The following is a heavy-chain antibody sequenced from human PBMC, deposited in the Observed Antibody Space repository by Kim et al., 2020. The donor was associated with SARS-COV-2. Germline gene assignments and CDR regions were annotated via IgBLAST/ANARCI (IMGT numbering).Heavy chain of an antibody. CDR3: ARDAKSYYYGSGSYSYYFDY. CDR1: GYTLTSYY. Sequence: ASVKVSCKASGYTLTSYYMHWVRQPPGQGLEWMGIINPSGGSTSYAQKFESRVTMTRDTSTSTVDMELSRLRAEDTAVYYCARDAKSYYYGSGSYSYYFDYWGQGTLVTVSS. V-gene: IGHV1-46*01. J-gene: IGHJ4*02. D-gene: IGHD3-10*01. CDR2: INPSGGST.